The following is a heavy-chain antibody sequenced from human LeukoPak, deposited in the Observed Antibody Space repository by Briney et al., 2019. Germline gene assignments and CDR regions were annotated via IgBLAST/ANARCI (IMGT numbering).Heavy chain of an antibody. CDR2: ISNSDGST. CDR3: AKATGYLL. CDR1: GFIFSSYA. D-gene: IGHD1-14*01. J-gene: IGHJ4*02. V-gene: IGHV3-23*01. Sequence: GSLRLSCAASGFIFSSYAMSWVRQAPGKGLEWVSTISNSDGSTYYADSVKGRFSISRDNAENTLYLQMNSLRADDTAVYYCAKATGYLLWGQGTLVTVSS.